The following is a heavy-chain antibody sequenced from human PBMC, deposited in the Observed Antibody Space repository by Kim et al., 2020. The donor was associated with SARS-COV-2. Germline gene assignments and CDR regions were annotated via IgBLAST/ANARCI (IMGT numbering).Heavy chain of an antibody. CDR1: GFTFDDYA. CDR2: ISWNSGSI. J-gene: IGHJ4*02. Sequence: GGSLRLSCAASGFTFDDYAMHWVRQAPGKGLEWVSGISWNSGSIGYADSVKGRFTISRDNAKNSLYLQMNSLRAEDTALYYCAPLTGPQDYWGQGTLVTV. V-gene: IGHV3-9*01. CDR3: APLTGPQDY. D-gene: IGHD3-9*01.